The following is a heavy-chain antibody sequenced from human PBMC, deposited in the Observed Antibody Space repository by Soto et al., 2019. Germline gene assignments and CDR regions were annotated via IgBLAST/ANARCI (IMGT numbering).Heavy chain of an antibody. D-gene: IGHD3-10*01. CDR2: IIPIFGTA. CDR1: GGTFSSYA. Sequence: QVQLVQSGAEVKKPGSSVKVSCKASGGTFSSYAISWVRQAPGQGLEWMGGIIPIFGTANYAQKFQGRVTSTADESTSTAYMELSSLRSEDTAVYYCASGVYYYGSGRNYYYYDGMDVWGQGTTVTVSS. J-gene: IGHJ6*02. CDR3: ASGVYYYGSGRNYYYYDGMDV. V-gene: IGHV1-69*01.